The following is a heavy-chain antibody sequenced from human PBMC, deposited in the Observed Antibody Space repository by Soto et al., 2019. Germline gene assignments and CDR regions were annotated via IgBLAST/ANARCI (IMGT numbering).Heavy chain of an antibody. CDR2: INPSGDT. J-gene: IGHJ4*02. D-gene: IGHD3-10*01. Sequence: QVQLVQSGAEVRKPGASVKISCKASGYTFISYYMHWVRQAPGRGLEWLATINPSGDTTYTQEFQGRASMTSDTSTSTVYMELSSLRSGDTAVYYCARGAPLYYGSRNYFGFDYWGQGTLVTVPS. CDR3: ARGAPLYYGSRNYFGFDY. CDR1: GYTFISYY. V-gene: IGHV1-46*01.